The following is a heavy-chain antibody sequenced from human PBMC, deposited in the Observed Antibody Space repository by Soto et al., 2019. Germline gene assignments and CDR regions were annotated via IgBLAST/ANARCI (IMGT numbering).Heavy chain of an antibody. J-gene: IGHJ6*02. D-gene: IGHD6-13*01. Sequence: SETLSLTCTVSSGSVSSGSYYWSWIRQPPGKGLEWIGYIYYSGSTNYNPSLKSRVTISVDTSKNQFSLKLSSVTAADTAVYYCARYVAAGTGFGNYYGMDVWGQGTTVTVSS. CDR1: SGSVSSGSYY. CDR3: ARYVAAGTGFGNYYGMDV. CDR2: IYYSGST. V-gene: IGHV4-61*01.